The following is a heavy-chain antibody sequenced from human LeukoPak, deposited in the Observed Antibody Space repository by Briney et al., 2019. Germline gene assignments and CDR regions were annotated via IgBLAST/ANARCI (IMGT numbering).Heavy chain of an antibody. V-gene: IGHV4-34*01. CDR3: ASQKYYYDSSGYHFHDPFDY. D-gene: IGHD3-22*01. CDR2: INHSGST. J-gene: IGHJ4*02. CDR1: GGSLSGYY. Sequence: SETLSLTCAVYGGSLSGYYWSWIRQPPGKGLEWIGEINHSGSTNYNPSLKSRVTISVDTSKNQFSLKLSSVTAADTAVYYCASQKYYYDSSGYHFHDPFDYWGQGTLVTVSS.